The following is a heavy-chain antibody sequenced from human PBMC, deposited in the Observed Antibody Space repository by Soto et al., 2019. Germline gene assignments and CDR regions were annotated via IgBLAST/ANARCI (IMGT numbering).Heavy chain of an antibody. CDR2: IYYSGST. J-gene: IGHJ6*03. D-gene: IGHD6-13*01. CDR1: GGSISSGGYY. Sequence: QVQLQESGPGLVKPSQTLSLTCTVSGGSISSGGYYWSWIRQHPGKGLEWIGYIYYSGSTYFNPSLKSRVTISVDTSKNQFSLKLSSVTAADTAVYYCSSWYLSYYYYMDVWGKGTTVTVSS. CDR3: SSWYLSYYYYMDV. V-gene: IGHV4-31*03.